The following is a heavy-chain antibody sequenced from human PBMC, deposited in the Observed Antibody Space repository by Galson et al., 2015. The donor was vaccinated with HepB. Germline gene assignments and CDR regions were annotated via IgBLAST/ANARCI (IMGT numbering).Heavy chain of an antibody. J-gene: IGHJ4*02. CDR3: ARDRAYRFDY. Sequence: SVKVSCKASGYTFTINGISWVRQTPRQGLEWLGWISAYGGNTKYAQKYQGRITLTRDTSTSTAYMELRSLRSDDTAVYYCARDRAYRFDYWGQGTLVTVSS. V-gene: IGHV1-18*04. CDR1: GYTFTING. CDR2: ISAYGGNT. D-gene: IGHD3-16*02.